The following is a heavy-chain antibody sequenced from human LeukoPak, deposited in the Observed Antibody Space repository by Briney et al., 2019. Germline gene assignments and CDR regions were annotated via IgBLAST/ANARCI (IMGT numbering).Heavy chain of an antibody. Sequence: GGSLRLSCAASGFTFSSHGMHWVRQAPGKGLEWVAVIWYDGSNKYYADSVKGRFTISRDNSKNTLYLQMNSLRGEDTAVYYCARSYSNHLFGMDVWGQGTTVTVSS. V-gene: IGHV3-33*01. D-gene: IGHD4-11*01. CDR1: GFTFSSHG. CDR2: IWYDGSNK. J-gene: IGHJ6*02. CDR3: ARSYSNHLFGMDV.